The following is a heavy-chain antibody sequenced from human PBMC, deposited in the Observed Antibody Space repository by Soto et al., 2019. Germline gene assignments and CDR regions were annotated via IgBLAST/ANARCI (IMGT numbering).Heavy chain of an antibody. V-gene: IGHV3-30*03. Sequence: GGSLRLSCAASGFTFSSYGMHWVRQAPGKGLEWVAVISYDGSNKYYADSVKGRFTISRDNSKNTLYLQMNSLRAEDTAVYYCAIAAAGTVYYYGMDVWGQGTTVTVSS. J-gene: IGHJ6*02. CDR2: ISYDGSNK. D-gene: IGHD6-13*01. CDR3: AIAAAGTVYYYGMDV. CDR1: GFTFSSYG.